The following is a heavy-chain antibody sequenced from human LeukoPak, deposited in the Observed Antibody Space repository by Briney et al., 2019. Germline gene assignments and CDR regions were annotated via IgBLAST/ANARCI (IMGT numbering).Heavy chain of an antibody. CDR3: AKDLGAVVPAAMELDY. CDR1: GFTFSSYG. Sequence: GRSLRLSCAASGFTFSSYGMHWVRQAPGKGLEWVAVISYDGSNKYYADSVKGRFTISRDNSKNTLYLQMNSLRAEDTAVYYCAKDLGAVVPAAMELDYWGQGTLVTVSS. J-gene: IGHJ4*02. CDR2: ISYDGSNK. V-gene: IGHV3-30*18. D-gene: IGHD2-2*01.